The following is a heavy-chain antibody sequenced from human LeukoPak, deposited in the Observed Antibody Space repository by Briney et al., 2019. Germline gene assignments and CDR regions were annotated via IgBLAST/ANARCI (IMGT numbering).Heavy chain of an antibody. CDR3: ARSSGAFFDY. CDR2: IYYSGST. CDR1: GGSISSHY. D-gene: IGHD3-16*01. V-gene: IGHV4-59*11. Sequence: PSETLSLTCTVSGGSISSHYWSWIRQPPGKGLEWIGYIYYSGSTNYNPSLKSRVTISVDTSKNQFSLKLSSVTAADTAVYYCARSSGAFFDYGGGETWVTVSS. J-gene: IGHJ4*02.